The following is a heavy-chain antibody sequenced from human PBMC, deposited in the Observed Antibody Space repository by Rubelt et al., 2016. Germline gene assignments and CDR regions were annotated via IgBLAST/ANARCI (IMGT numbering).Heavy chain of an antibody. D-gene: IGHD3-3*01. Sequence: QVQLQESGPGLVKPSQTLSLTCTVSGGSITSGNYYWNWIRRHPGKGLEWIGYVFHSGGTYYTPSLQSRVNISIDTSKNQFSLRQGSVTAADTAVDYLARTAANWSGHYYFNFWGQGTLVTVSS. CDR3: ARTAANWSGHYYFNF. CDR1: GGSITSGNYY. J-gene: IGHJ4*02. V-gene: IGHV4-31*03. CDR2: VFHSGGT.